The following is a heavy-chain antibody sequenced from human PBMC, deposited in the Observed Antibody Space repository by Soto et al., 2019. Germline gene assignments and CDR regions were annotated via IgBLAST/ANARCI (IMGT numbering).Heavy chain of an antibody. Sequence: GGSLRVSCTASGFIFSYHVMHWVRQSPGKGLEWVASISGSVGSTFYADSVKGRFTISRDNYLNTLDLQLNSLRAEDTAVYYCAKDRTIASRTFDSWGQGALVTVSS. J-gene: IGHJ4*02. V-gene: IGHV3-23*01. CDR2: ISGSVGST. CDR1: GFIFSYHV. D-gene: IGHD6-6*01. CDR3: AKDRTIASRTFDS.